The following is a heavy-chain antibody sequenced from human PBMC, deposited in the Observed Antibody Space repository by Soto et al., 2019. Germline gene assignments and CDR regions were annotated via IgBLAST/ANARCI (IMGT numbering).Heavy chain of an antibody. CDR1: GGSVSSGSYY. CDR2: IYYSGST. CDR3: ARDFVEHSRSWKRWFDP. V-gene: IGHV4-61*01. Sequence: SETLSLTCTVSGGSVSSGSYYWSWIRQPPGKGLEWIGYIYYSGSTNYNPSLKSRVTISVDTSKNQFSLKLSSVTAADTAVYYCARDFVEHSRSWKRWFDPWGHGTLVTVSS. J-gene: IGHJ5*02. D-gene: IGHD6-13*01.